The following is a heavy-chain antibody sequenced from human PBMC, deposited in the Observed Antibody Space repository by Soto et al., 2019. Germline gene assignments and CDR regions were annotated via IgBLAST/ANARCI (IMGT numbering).Heavy chain of an antibody. V-gene: IGHV3-30-3*01. CDR2: ISYDGSNK. CDR3: ARDWRGYSYGLPAY. CDR1: GFTFSSYA. D-gene: IGHD5-18*01. Sequence: QVQLVESGGGVVQPGRSLRLSCAASGFTFSSYAMHWVRQAPGKGLEWVAVISYDGSNKYYADSVKGRFTISRDNSKNTLYLQMNSLRAEDTAVYYCARDWRGYSYGLPAYWGQGTLVTVSS. J-gene: IGHJ4*02.